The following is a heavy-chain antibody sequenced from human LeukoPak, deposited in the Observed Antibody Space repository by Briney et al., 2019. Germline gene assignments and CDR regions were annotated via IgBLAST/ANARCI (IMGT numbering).Heavy chain of an antibody. D-gene: IGHD5-18*01. J-gene: IGHJ4*02. CDR1: GYSFTSYW. V-gene: IGHV5-10-1*01. CDR2: IDPSDSYT. CDR3: ARAEGDTAMVIDY. Sequence: GESLKISCKGSGYSFTSYWISWVRQMPGKGLEWMGRIDPSDSYTNYSPSFQGRVTISADKSISTAYLQWSSLKASDTAMYYCARAEGDTAMVIDYWGQGTLVTVSS.